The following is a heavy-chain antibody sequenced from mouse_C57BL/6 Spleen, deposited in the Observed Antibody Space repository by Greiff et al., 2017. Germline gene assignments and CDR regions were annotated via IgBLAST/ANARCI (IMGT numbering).Heavy chain of an antibody. J-gene: IGHJ2*01. D-gene: IGHD1-1*01. V-gene: IGHV1-55*01. CDR3: ARLKIDYYGSSYPFDY. CDR1: GYTFTSYW. Sequence: QVQLQQPGAELVKPGASVTMSCKASGYTFTSYWITWVKQRPGQGLEWIGDIYPGSGSTNYNEKFKSKATLTVDTSSSTAYMQLISLTSEDSAVYYCARLKIDYYGSSYPFDYWGQGTTLTVSS. CDR2: IYPGSGST.